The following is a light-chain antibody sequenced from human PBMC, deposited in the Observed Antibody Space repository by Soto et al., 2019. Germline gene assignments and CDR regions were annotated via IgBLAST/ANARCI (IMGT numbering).Light chain of an antibody. CDR2: DVS. V-gene: IGLV2-14*01. CDR1: SSDVGGYNY. CDR3: NSYTTSSTYV. Sequence: QSALTQPASVSGSPGQSITISCTGTSSDVGGYNYVSWYQQHPGKAPKLMIYDVSNRPSGVSNRFYGSKSGNTASLTISGIQAEDEADYYCNSYTTSSTYVFGTGTKLTVL. J-gene: IGLJ1*01.